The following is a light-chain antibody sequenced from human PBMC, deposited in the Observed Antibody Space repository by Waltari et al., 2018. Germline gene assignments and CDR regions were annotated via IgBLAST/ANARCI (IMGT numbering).Light chain of an antibody. J-gene: IGLJ2*01. Sequence: QSVLTQPPSASGTPGQRVTISCSGSSSNIGSNYVYWDQQHPGKAPQRRSYEGRKGPSGVSNRFSGSKSGNTASLTISGLQAEDEADYYCCSYAGSSTLVFGGGTKLTVL. CDR1: SSNIGSNY. CDR2: EGR. CDR3: CSYAGSSTLV. V-gene: IGLV2-23*01.